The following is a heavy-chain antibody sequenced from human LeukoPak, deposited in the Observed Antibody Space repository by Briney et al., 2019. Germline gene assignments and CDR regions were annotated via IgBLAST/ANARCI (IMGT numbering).Heavy chain of an antibody. Sequence: GGSLRLSCAASGFTFSRHWMHWVRQAPGKGLVWVSRINSDASSASYADSVKGRFTISRDNAKNTLYLQMDSLRDEDTAVYYCARGGTYASGSYNYWGQGTLVTVSS. CDR3: ARGGTYASGSYNY. J-gene: IGHJ4*02. CDR2: INSDASSA. V-gene: IGHV3-74*01. CDR1: GFTFSRHW. D-gene: IGHD3-10*01.